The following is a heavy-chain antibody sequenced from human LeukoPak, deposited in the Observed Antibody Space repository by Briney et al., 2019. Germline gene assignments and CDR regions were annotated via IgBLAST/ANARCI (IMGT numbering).Heavy chain of an antibody. CDR2: ISLAGQT. CDR1: GGSISGTKW. CDR3: SRESGPFRPFVL. D-gene: IGHD1-26*01. Sequence: SGTLSLTCSVSGGSISGTKWWSWVRQPPGQGLEWIGEISLAGQTNYNPSLNGRVTMSLDKSSNQLSLHLTSVTAADTATYFCSRESGPFRPFVLWGRGTLVIVSS. V-gene: IGHV4-4*02. J-gene: IGHJ4*01.